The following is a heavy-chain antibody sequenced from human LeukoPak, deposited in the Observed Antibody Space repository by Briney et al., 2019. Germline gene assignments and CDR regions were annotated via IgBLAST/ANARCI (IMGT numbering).Heavy chain of an antibody. CDR2: ISSSSSYI. V-gene: IGHV3-21*01. Sequence: GGSLRLSCAASGFTFSSYSMNWVRQAPGKGLEWVSSISSSSSYIYYADSVKGRFTISRDNAKNSLYLQMNSLRAEDTAVYHCARVTGRVDTAMVKSDYWGQGTLVTVSS. J-gene: IGHJ4*02. D-gene: IGHD5-18*01. CDR1: GFTFSSYS. CDR3: ARVTGRVDTAMVKSDY.